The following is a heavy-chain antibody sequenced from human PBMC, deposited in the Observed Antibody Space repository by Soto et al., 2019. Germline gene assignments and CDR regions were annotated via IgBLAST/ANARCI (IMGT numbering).Heavy chain of an antibody. Sequence: GASVKVSCKASGYTFTSYYMHWVRQAPGQGLEWMGGIIPIFGTANYAQKFQGRVTFTADESTSTVYMELSSLRSEDTAVYYCARDQLERPFDYWGQGTLVTSPQ. CDR3: ARDQLERPFDY. D-gene: IGHD1-1*01. V-gene: IGHV1-69*13. CDR1: GYTFTSYY. J-gene: IGHJ4*02. CDR2: IIPIFGTA.